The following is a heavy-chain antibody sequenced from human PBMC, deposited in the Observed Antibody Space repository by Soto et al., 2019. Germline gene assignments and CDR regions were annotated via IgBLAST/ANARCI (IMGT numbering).Heavy chain of an antibody. CDR3: ARDTETLGPRANDALDI. CDR2: INAGSGNT. Sequence: ASVKVSCKATGYTFSAYTMNWVRQAPGQSLEWMGWINAGSGNTKYSQNFQGRVSITRDTSASTVYMELTGLTSEDTAVYYCARDTETLGPRANDALDIWGQGTLVTVSS. D-gene: IGHD3-3*02. V-gene: IGHV1-3*01. J-gene: IGHJ3*02. CDR1: GYTFSAYT.